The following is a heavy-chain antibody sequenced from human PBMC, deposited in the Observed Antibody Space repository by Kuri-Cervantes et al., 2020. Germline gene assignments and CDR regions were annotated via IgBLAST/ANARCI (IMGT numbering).Heavy chain of an antibody. V-gene: IGHV4-31*01. Sequence: LRLSCAVYGGSISSGGYYWSWIRQHPGKGLEWIGYIYYSGSTYYNPSHKGLVTLSVDTSKNQFSLKLSSVTAANTAVYYCARTHRGMFQGPQRGGWFDPWGQGTLVTVSS. CDR1: GGSISSGGYY. D-gene: IGHD3-10*01. CDR3: ARTHRGMFQGPQRGGWFDP. J-gene: IGHJ5*02. CDR2: IYYSGST.